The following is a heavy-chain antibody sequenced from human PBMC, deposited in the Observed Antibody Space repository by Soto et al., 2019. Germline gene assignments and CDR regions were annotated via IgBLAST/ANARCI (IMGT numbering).Heavy chain of an antibody. Sequence: GGSLRLSCAASGFTFSSYDMHWVRQATGKGLEWVSAIGTAGDTYYPGSVKGRFTISRENAKNSLYLQMNSLRAEDTAVYYCASLGWERQGVGYWGQGTLVTVSS. V-gene: IGHV3-13*01. J-gene: IGHJ4*02. CDR2: IGTAGDT. D-gene: IGHD1-26*01. CDR1: GFTFSSYD. CDR3: ASLGWERQGVGY.